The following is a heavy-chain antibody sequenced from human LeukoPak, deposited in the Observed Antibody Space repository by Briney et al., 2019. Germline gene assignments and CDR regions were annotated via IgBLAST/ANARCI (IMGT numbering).Heavy chain of an antibody. Sequence: GGSLRLSCAASGFTFSTCGMNWVRQAPGKGLEWISGITGSGGTYYADSVKGRFTISRDNAKNSLYLQMNSLRAEDTAVYYCARLRRAGHYWGQGTLVTVSS. CDR1: GFTFSTCG. J-gene: IGHJ4*02. CDR2: ITGSGGT. V-gene: IGHV3-21*01. CDR3: ARLRRAGHY. D-gene: IGHD3-10*01.